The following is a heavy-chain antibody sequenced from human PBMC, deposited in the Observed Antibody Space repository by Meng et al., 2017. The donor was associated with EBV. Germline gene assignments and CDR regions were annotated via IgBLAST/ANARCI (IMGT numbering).Heavy chain of an antibody. CDR1: GYTFSSFG. CDR3: ARGMRNFNF. J-gene: IGHJ4*02. V-gene: IGHV1-18*01. CDR2: ISAYNGDT. Sequence: QVQWGQAGAEVKEPVALVNVVCKASGYTFSSFGISWVRQAPGQGPEWMGWISAYNGDTKYAQKFQGRVTVTTDTSTSTAYMELRSLRRDDTAVYYCARGMRNFNFWGQGTLVTVSS.